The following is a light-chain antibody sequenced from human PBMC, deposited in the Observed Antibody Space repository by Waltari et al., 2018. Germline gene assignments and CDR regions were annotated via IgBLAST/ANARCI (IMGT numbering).Light chain of an antibody. CDR2: DAS. Sequence: EIVLTQSPATLSFSPGESATFSCRASQSVYTYLAWYQQKPGQAPRLLIFDASNRATGVPARFVGSGSGTDFTLTISRLEPEDFAVYYCQERSNWPGGSFGGGTKVEIK. J-gene: IGKJ4*01. V-gene: IGKV3-11*01. CDR1: QSVYTY. CDR3: QERSNWPGGS.